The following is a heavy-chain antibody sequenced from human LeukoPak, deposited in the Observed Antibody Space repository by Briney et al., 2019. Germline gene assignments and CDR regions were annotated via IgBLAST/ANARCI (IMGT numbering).Heavy chain of an antibody. CDR3: AKDAGIALGYYFDY. CDR2: IRYDGSNK. V-gene: IGHV3-30*02. D-gene: IGHD6-13*01. CDR1: GFTFSSYG. Sequence: PGGSLRLSYAASGFTFSSYGMHWARQAPGKGLEWVAFIRYDGSNKYYADSVKGRFTISRDNSKNTLYLQMNSLRAEDTAVYYCAKDAGIALGYYFDYWGQGTLVTVSS. J-gene: IGHJ4*02.